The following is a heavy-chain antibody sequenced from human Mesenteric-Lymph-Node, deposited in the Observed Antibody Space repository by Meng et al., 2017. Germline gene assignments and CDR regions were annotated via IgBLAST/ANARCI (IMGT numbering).Heavy chain of an antibody. Sequence: GESLKISCAASGFTFSSYWMSWVHQAPGKGLEWVANIKQDGSEKYYVDSVKGRFTISRDNAKNTLFLQMNSLRAEDTALYYCAKQRSYGDATDYFDSWGQGTLVTVSS. CDR3: AKQRSYGDATDYFDS. J-gene: IGHJ4*02. CDR1: GFTFSSYW. D-gene: IGHD4-17*01. CDR2: IKQDGSEK. V-gene: IGHV3-7*03.